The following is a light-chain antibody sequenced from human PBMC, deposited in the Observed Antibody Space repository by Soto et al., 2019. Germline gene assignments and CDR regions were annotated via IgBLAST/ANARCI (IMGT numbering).Light chain of an antibody. CDR3: CSYAGIDVV. CDR2: DVR. J-gene: IGLJ2*01. V-gene: IGLV2-11*01. Sequence: QSALTQPLSVSGSPGQSVTISCTGTSSDVGAYNYVSWYQQHPGKAPKLVISDVRKRPSGVPDRFSGSKSGNTASLTISGLQAEDEADYYCCSYAGIDVVFGGGTKLTVL. CDR1: SSDVGAYNY.